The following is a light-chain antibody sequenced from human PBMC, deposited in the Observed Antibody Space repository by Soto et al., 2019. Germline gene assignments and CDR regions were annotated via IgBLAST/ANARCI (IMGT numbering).Light chain of an antibody. Sequence: QSVLTQPPSVSGTAGQRVTISCSGSTSNIGSHSVNWFQHLPGTAPRLLITTNNQRPSGVPDRFSGYKSDNSASLVISGLQSEDEAHYYCATWDDSLKGVFGTGTKVTVL. J-gene: IGLJ1*01. CDR2: TNN. CDR1: TSNIGSHS. V-gene: IGLV1-44*01. CDR3: ATWDDSLKGV.